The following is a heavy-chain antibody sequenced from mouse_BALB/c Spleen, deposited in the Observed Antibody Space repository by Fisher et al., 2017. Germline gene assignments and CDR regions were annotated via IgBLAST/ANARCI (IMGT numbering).Heavy chain of an antibody. CDR3: TRGNYYGSRWYFDV. D-gene: IGHD1-1*01. Sequence: GRFTISRDNAKNTLYLQMSSLKSEDTAMYYCTRGNYYGSRWYFDVWGAGTTVTVSS. V-gene: IGHV5-6-4*01. J-gene: IGHJ1*01.